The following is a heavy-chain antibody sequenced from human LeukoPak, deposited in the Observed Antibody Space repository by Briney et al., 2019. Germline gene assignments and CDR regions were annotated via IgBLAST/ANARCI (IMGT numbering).Heavy chain of an antibody. V-gene: IGHV4-34*01. CDR2: INHSGST. CDR1: GGSFSGYY. Sequence: SETLSLTCAVYGGSFSGYYWSWIRQPPGKGLEWIGEINHSGSTNYNPFLKSRVTISVDTSKNQFSLKLSSVTAADTAVYYCARVSYWYFDLWGRGTLVTVSS. CDR3: ARVSYWYFDL. J-gene: IGHJ2*01.